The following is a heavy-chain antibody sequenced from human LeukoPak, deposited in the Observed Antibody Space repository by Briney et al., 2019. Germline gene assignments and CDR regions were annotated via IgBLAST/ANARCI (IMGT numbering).Heavy chain of an antibody. CDR3: AKDYYYGSGRFDY. V-gene: IGHV3-23*01. J-gene: IGHJ4*02. CDR2: ISGSGGST. D-gene: IGHD3-10*01. Sequence: GGSLRLSCAASGFTFSSYAMSWVRQAPGKGLEWVSAISGSGGSTYHADSVRGRFTISRDNSKNTLYLQMNSLRAEDTAVYYCAKDYYYGSGRFDYWGQGTLVTVSS. CDR1: GFTFSSYA.